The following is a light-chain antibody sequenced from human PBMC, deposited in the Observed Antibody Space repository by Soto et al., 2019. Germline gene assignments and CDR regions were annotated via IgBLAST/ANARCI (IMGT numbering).Light chain of an antibody. V-gene: IGKV1-5*03. CDR2: KAS. J-gene: IGKJ1*01. Sequence: DIQGTQSRATLSSAVGDRWTITFRERTSITSWLGWYQKKPGKATKLLIYKASSLESGVQSRFSGSRYGPALPLTLSSLQPADFAAYSCQQTYSTPWTFGQGTKVDIK. CDR3: QQTYSTPWT. CDR1: TSITSW.